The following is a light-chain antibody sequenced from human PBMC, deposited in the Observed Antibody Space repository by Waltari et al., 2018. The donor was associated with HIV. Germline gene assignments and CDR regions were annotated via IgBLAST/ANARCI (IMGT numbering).Light chain of an antibody. CDR2: DVT. J-gene: IGLJ1*01. CDR3: TAYKYSTRSYV. CDR1: SNDVGDYNH. Sequence: QSALTQPASVSGSPGQSIPISCIGSSNDVGDYNHVAWYQQHPDKAPKLLIYDVTNRPPGVSNRFSCSKSGNTASLAISGLQAEDEADYFCTAYKYSTRSYVFGTGTKVTVL. V-gene: IGLV2-14*03.